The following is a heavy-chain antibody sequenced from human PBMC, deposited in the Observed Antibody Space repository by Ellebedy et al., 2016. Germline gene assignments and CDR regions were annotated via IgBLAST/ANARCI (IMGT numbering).Heavy chain of an antibody. CDR1: GFTVSSNY. J-gene: IGHJ6*03. D-gene: IGHD6-19*01. CDR3: ARVVDGVAAYYYYYYYMDV. CDR2: IYSGGST. Sequence: GGSLRLXXAASGFTVSSNYMSWVRQAPGKGLEWVSVIYSGGSTYYADSVKGRFTISRDNSKNTLYLQMNSLRAEDTAVYYCARVVDGVAAYYYYYYYMDVWGKGTTVTVSS. V-gene: IGHV3-53*01.